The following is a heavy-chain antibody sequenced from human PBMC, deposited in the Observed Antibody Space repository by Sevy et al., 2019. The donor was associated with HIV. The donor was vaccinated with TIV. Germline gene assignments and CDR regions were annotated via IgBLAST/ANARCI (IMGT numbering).Heavy chain of an antibody. Sequence: SETLSLTCTVSGGSISSSSYYWGWIRQPPGKGLEWIGSIYYSGSTNYNPSLKSRVTISVDTSKNQFSLKLSSVTAADTAVYYCARHVLRRVYYYDSSGNYSHFDYRGQGTLVTVSS. D-gene: IGHD3-22*01. V-gene: IGHV4-39*01. CDR3: ARHVLRRVYYYDSSGNYSHFDY. J-gene: IGHJ4*02. CDR2: IYYSGST. CDR1: GGSISSSSYY.